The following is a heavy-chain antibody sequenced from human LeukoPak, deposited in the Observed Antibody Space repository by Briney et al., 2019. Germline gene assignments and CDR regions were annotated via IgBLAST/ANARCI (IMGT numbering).Heavy chain of an antibody. J-gene: IGHJ5*02. D-gene: IGHD5-24*01. Sequence: SSVKVSCQASGGTFISYVIIWVRQAPGQGREGMGWIIPIFGTANFPQKFQGRVTIITDESTSTALMELSRLRSDDTAVFFFSRGGDGYNYWFDPWGQGTLVTVSS. CDR3: SRGGDGYNYWFDP. V-gene: IGHV1-69*05. CDR2: IIPIFGTA. CDR1: GGTFISYV.